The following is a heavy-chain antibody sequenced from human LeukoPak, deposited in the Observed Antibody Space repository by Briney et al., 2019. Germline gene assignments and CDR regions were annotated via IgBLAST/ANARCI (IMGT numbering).Heavy chain of an antibody. D-gene: IGHD3-3*01. J-gene: IGHJ4*02. CDR1: GYTFTGYY. CDR3: ARVVTIFGVAALGY. V-gene: IGHV1-2*04. CDR2: INPNSGGT. Sequence: ASVKVSCTASGYTFTGYYMHWVRQAPGQGLEWMGWINPNSGGTNYAQKFQGWVTMTRDTSISTAYMELSRLRSDDTAVYYCARVVTIFGVAALGYWGQGTLVTVSS.